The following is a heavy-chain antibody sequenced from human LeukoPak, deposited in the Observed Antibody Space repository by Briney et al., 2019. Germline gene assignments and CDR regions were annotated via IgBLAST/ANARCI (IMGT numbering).Heavy chain of an antibody. V-gene: IGHV3-23*01. D-gene: IGHD3-10*01. Sequence: GGSLRLSCAASGFTFSSYAMSWVRQAPGKGLEWVSAISGSGGSTYYADSVKGRFTISRDNSKNTLYLQMNSLRAEDTAVYYCAREGRYYGSGSYYSSYGMDVWGQGTTVTVSS. CDR2: ISGSGGST. CDR1: GFTFSSYA. J-gene: IGHJ6*02. CDR3: AREGRYYGSGSYYSSYGMDV.